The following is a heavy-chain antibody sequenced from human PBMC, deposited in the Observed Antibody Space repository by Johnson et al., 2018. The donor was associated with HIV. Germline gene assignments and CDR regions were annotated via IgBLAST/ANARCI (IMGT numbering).Heavy chain of an antibody. CDR1: GFTFSSYW. CDR3: ARGGCSSTSCYIPDAFDI. Sequence: VQLVESGGGLVQPGGSLRLSCAASGFTFSSYWMSWVRQAPGKGLEWVANIKQDGSEKYYVDSVKGRFTISRDNAKNSLYLQMNSLRAEDTAVYYCARGGCSSTSCYIPDAFDIWGHGTMVTVSS. D-gene: IGHD2-2*02. V-gene: IGHV3-7*05. J-gene: IGHJ3*02. CDR2: IKQDGSEK.